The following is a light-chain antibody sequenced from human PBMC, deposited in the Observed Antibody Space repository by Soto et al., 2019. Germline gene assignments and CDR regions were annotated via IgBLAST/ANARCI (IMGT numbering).Light chain of an antibody. J-gene: IGKJ2*01. CDR2: AAS. V-gene: IGKV1-39*01. CDR3: QQSYRTPYT. CDR1: QSIRNY. Sequence: DIQMTQSPSSLSASVGDRVTVTCRASQSIRNYLNWYQQIPGKAPNLLIYAASNLQDGVPSRFSGRGSGTDFILTISSLQPEDFATYYCQQSYRTPYTFGQGNKLEIK.